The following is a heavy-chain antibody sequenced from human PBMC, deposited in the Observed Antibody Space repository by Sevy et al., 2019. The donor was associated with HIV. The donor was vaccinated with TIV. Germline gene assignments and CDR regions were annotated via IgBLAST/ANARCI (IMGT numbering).Heavy chain of an antibody. CDR3: AKDQSKVVPAVILSGEDYYYYGMDV. J-gene: IGHJ6*02. Sequence: GGSLRLSCAASGFTFSSYGMHWVRQAPGKGLEWVAVISYDGSNKYYADSVKGRFTISRDNSKNTLYLQMNSLRAEDTAVYYCAKDQSKVVPAVILSGEDYYYYGMDVWGQGTTVTVSS. V-gene: IGHV3-30*18. D-gene: IGHD2-2*02. CDR1: GFTFSSYG. CDR2: ISYDGSNK.